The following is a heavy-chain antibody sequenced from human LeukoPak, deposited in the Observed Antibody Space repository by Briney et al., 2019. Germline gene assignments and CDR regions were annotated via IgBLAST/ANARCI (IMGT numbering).Heavy chain of an antibody. CDR3: ARRPDYGGTPTFDY. CDR1: GFTVSSNY. D-gene: IGHD4-23*01. Sequence: PGGSLRLSCAASGFTVSSNYMSWVRQAPGKGLEWVSVIYSGGSTYNADSVKGRFTISRDDSKNTLYLQLNSLRVEDTAVYYCARRPDYGGTPTFDYWGQGTLVTVSS. CDR2: IYSGGST. J-gene: IGHJ4*02. V-gene: IGHV3-53*01.